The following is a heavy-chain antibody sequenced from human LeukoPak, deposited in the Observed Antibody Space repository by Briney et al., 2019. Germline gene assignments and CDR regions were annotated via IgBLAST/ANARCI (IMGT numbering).Heavy chain of an antibody. Sequence: AETLSLTCTVSGGSFSSGSYYWSWIRQPPGKGLEWIGYIYYSGSTNYNPSLKSRVTISVDTSKNQFSLKLSSVTAADTAVYYCARVEVVVTAIRRGSYFGYWGQGTLVTVSS. V-gene: IGHV4-61*01. J-gene: IGHJ4*02. CDR1: GGSFSSGSYY. D-gene: IGHD2-21*02. CDR2: IYYSGST. CDR3: ARVEVVVTAIRRGSYFGY.